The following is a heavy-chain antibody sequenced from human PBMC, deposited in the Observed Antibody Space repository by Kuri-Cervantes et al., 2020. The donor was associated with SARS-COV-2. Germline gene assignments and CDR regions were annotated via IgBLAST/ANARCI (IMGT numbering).Heavy chain of an antibody. Sequence: GGSLRLSCAASGFTFSSYSMNWVRQAPGKGLEWVSSISSSSSYIYYADSVKGRFTISRDNAKNSLYLQMNSLRAEDTAVYYCARDWAAIDAFDIWGQGTMVTVSS. CDR2: ISSSSSYI. J-gene: IGHJ3*02. V-gene: IGHV3-21*01. CDR1: GFTFSSYS. CDR3: ARDWAAIDAFDI. D-gene: IGHD3-16*01.